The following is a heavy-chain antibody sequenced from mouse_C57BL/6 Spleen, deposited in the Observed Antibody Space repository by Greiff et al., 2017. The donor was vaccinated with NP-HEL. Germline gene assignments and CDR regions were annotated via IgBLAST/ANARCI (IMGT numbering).Heavy chain of an antibody. Sequence: EVQLQQSGPELVKPGASVKMSCKASGYTFTDYNMHWVKQSHGKSLEWIGYINPNNGGTSYNKKFKGKATLTVNKSSSTAYMELRSLTSEDSAVYYCASGGYDGDYVGDFDVWGTGTTVTVSS. CDR1: GYTFTDYN. CDR2: INPNNGGT. J-gene: IGHJ1*03. D-gene: IGHD2-3*01. V-gene: IGHV1-22*01. CDR3: ASGGYDGDYVGDFDV.